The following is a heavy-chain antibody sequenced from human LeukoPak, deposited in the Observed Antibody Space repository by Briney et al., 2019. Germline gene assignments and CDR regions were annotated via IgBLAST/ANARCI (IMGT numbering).Heavy chain of an antibody. V-gene: IGHV4-4*07. Sequence: SETLSFTSTVSGVSISSYYCTLIRHPARKGLQLVGRIYTSGSTNYNPSLKSRVTMSVDTSKNQFSLKLSSVTAADTAVYYCAREDRSGYYYGMDVWGQGTTVTVSS. CDR2: IYTSGST. J-gene: IGHJ6*02. CDR1: GVSISSYY. D-gene: IGHD3-10*01. CDR3: AREDRSGYYYGMDV.